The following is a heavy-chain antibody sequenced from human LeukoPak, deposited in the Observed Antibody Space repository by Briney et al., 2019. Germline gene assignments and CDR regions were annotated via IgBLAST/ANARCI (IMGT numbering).Heavy chain of an antibody. V-gene: IGHV1-69*13. J-gene: IGHJ5*02. CDR3: ARSYDSSGYYFDP. CDR2: IIPIFGTA. Sequence: SVRVSCKASGGTFSSYAVSWVRQAPGQGLEWMGGIIPIFGTAKYAQKLQDRVTITADESTNTVYMELSSLRSEDTAVYYCARSYDSSGYYFDPWGQGTLVTVSS. CDR1: GGTFSSYA. D-gene: IGHD3-22*01.